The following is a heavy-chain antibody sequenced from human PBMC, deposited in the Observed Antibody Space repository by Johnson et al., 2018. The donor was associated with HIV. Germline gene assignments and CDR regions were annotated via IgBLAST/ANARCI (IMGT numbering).Heavy chain of an antibody. V-gene: IGHV3-20*04. J-gene: IGHJ3*02. CDR1: GFTFDDYG. CDR3: AKTPIVAWAFDI. Sequence: VQLVESEGGVVRPGGSLRLSCAASGFTFDDYGMSWVRQGPYVDSVKGRFTISRDNSNNTLYVQMNSLRVEDTAVYYCAKTPIVAWAFDIWGQGTMVTVSS. D-gene: IGHD5-12*01.